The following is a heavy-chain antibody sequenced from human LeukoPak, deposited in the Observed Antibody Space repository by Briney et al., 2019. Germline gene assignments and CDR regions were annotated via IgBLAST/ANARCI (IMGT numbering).Heavy chain of an antibody. D-gene: IGHD4-17*01. V-gene: IGHV4-31*03. J-gene: IGHJ4*02. CDR1: GGSISSGGYY. Sequence: SETLSLTCTVSGGSISSGGYYWSWIRQHPGKGLEWIGYIYYSGSTYYNPSLKSRVTISVDTSKNQFSLKLSSVTAADTAVYYCARDPYGVEGKNYFDYWGQGTLVTVSS. CDR3: ARDPYGVEGKNYFDY. CDR2: IYYSGST.